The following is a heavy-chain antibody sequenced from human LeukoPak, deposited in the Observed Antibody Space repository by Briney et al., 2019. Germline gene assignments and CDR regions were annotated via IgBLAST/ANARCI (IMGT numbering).Heavy chain of an antibody. V-gene: IGHV1-8*01. D-gene: IGHD4-17*01. CDR2: MNPNSGNT. Sequence: ASVKVSCKASGYTFTSYDMNWVRQATGQGLEWMGWMNPNSGNTGYAQKFQGRVTMTRNTSISTAYMELSSLRSEDTAVYYCARAKTDGDYVDYWGQGTLVTVSS. J-gene: IGHJ4*02. CDR1: GYTFTSYD. CDR3: ARAKTDGDYVDY.